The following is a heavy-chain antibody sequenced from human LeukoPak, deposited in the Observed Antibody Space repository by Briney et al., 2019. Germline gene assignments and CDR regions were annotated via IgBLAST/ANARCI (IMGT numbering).Heavy chain of an antibody. CDR3: ARDPYSGNYGDYYYYYMDV. J-gene: IGHJ6*03. CDR2: ITSSSSYI. CDR1: GFAFNTYN. V-gene: IGHV3-21*01. Sequence: GGSLRLSCAASGFAFNTYNMNWVRQAPGKGLEWVSSITSSSSYIYYADSVKGRFTISRDNAKSSLYLQMNSLRDEDTTVYYCARDPYSGNYGDYYYYYMDVWGKGTTVTISS. D-gene: IGHD1-26*01.